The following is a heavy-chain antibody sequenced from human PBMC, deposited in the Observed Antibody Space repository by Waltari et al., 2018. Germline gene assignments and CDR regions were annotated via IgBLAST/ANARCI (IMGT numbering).Heavy chain of an antibody. J-gene: IGHJ6*02. Sequence: QVQLVXSXAEVKXPGXSVXVSCQLSGGXLNQFVLNWLGQTPGQGLEEMGGVTPIFGXPNNAXKFQDRLTIKXDEKTSTAYMELSGLRSXDTAVYYCXTSNTXIELGYYFAMDXWGQGTTVTVSS. CDR2: VTPIFGXP. D-gene: IGHD5-18*01. V-gene: IGHV1-69*01. CDR1: GGXLNQFV. CDR3: XTSNTXIELGYYFAMDX.